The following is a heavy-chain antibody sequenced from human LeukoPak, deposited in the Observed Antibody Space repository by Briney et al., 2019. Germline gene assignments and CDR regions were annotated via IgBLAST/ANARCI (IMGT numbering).Heavy chain of an antibody. Sequence: PGGSLRLSCAASGFTFSNYGMHWVRQAPGKGLEWVAVIWNDGSNKYYADSVKGRFTISRDNPKNTLYLQMNSLRAEDTAVYYCARDSYYGSGSSPEYWGQGTLVTVSS. CDR2: IWNDGSNK. CDR1: GFTFSNYG. V-gene: IGHV3-33*01. D-gene: IGHD3-10*01. CDR3: ARDSYYGSGSSPEY. J-gene: IGHJ4*02.